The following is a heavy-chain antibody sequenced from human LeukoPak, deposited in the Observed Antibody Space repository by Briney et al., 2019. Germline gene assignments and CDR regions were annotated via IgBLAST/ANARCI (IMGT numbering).Heavy chain of an antibody. CDR3: ARFRRQWLVWLGENYFDY. D-gene: IGHD6-19*01. Sequence: SETLSLTCTVSGGSISSYYWSWIRQPPGKGLEWIGYIYYSGSTNYNPSLKSRVTISVDTSKNQFSLKLSSVTAADTAVYYCARFRRQWLVWLGENYFDYWGQGTLVTVSS. V-gene: IGHV4-59*01. CDR1: GGSISSYY. CDR2: IYYSGST. J-gene: IGHJ4*02.